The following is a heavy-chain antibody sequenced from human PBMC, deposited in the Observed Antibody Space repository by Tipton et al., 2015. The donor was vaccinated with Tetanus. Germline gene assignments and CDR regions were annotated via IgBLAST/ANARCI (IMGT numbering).Heavy chain of an antibody. CDR2: ISNSGRT. CDR3: ARANYDFPKKGPFDS. D-gene: IGHD3-3*01. V-gene: IGHV4-61*08. J-gene: IGHJ4*02. CDR1: GGSVRSGDYQ. Sequence: TLSLTCSVSGGSVRSGDYQWNWIRQPPGKGLEWLAYISNSGRTNSNYSPKSRITISQDKSKNQFSLRLTSVTAADTAVYYCARANYDFPKKGPFDSWGPGSLVIVSS.